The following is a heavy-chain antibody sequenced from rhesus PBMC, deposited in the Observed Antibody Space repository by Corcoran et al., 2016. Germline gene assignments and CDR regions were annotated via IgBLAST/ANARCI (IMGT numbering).Heavy chain of an antibody. Sequence: DVQLVESGGGLEKPGGSLRLSCAASGLPFDAYAMSWVRQPPGTGLEVVSRISWNSGTIYSAASVKGRFTIARDNAKNSLFLQMDRLRAEDTAVYYCTRVLGNYRDYWGQGVLVTVSS. CDR2: ISWNSGTI. J-gene: IGHJ4*01. CDR1: GLPFDAYA. D-gene: IGHD4-17*01. V-gene: IGHV3-134*01. CDR3: TRVLGNYRDY.